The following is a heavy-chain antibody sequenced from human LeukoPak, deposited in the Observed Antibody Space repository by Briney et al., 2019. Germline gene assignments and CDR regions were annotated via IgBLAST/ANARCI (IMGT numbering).Heavy chain of an antibody. D-gene: IGHD1-26*01. Sequence: SETLSLTCTVSGGSISSYYWSWIRQPPGKGLGWIGYIYYSGSTNYNPSLKSRVTISVDTSKNQFSLKLSSVTAADTAVYYCARAQTRGSYFDYWGQGTLVTVSS. CDR3: ARAQTRGSYFDY. CDR1: GGSISSYY. V-gene: IGHV4-59*01. J-gene: IGHJ4*02. CDR2: IYYSGST.